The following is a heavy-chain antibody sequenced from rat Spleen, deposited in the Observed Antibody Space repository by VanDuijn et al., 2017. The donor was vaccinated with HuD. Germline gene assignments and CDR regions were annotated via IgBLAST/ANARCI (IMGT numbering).Heavy chain of an antibody. D-gene: IGHD1-4*01. V-gene: IGHV5-25*01. J-gene: IGHJ4*01. CDR2: RIPVGGDT. CDR1: GFTLSNYD. Sequence: EVQLVESGGGLVQPGRSLKLSCAASGFTLSNYDMAWVRQAPTKVLEWVASRIPVGGDTYYRDSVKGRFTVSRDNAKSTLYLQMDSLRSEDTATYYCARHLYPGITTSPYVMDAWGQGASVTVSS. CDR3: ARHLYPGITTSPYVMDA.